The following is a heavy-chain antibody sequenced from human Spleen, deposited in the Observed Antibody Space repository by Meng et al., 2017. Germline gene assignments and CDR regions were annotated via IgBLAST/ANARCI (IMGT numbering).Heavy chain of an antibody. CDR2: IIPIFGIA. J-gene: IGHJ6*02. V-gene: IGHV1-69*10. CDR1: GGTFNSYP. D-gene: IGHD1-1*01. Sequence: SSVTVSCKASGGTFNSYPISWVRQAPGQGLEWMGGIIPIFGIANYAQKFKDRVTITADKPTSTAYMELSRLISEDTAVYYCGRSASDWNDDNYYYAMEVWGQGTTVTVSS. CDR3: GRSASDWNDDNYYYAMEV.